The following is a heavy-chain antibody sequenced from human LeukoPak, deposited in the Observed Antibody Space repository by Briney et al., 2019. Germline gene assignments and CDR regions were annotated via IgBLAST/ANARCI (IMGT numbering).Heavy chain of an antibody. CDR3: AKDPYRASSGLVDY. CDR2: ISGSGGTT. J-gene: IGHJ4*02. Sequence: GGSLRLSCATSGFTFSNYAVSWVRQAPGKGLEWVSSISGSGGTTYYADSVKGRFTISRDNSKNTLYLQMSSLRAEDTAVYYCAKDPYRASSGLVDYWGQGTLVTVSS. V-gene: IGHV3-23*01. CDR1: GFTFSNYA. D-gene: IGHD5-12*01.